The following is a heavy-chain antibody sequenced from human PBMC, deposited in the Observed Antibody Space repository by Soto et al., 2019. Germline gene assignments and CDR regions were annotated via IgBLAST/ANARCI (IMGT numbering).Heavy chain of an antibody. Sequence: QVQLQESGPGLVKPSETLSLTCTISGGSISSYYWSSIRQPPGKGLEWIVYIYYSGSTNYNPSLQCRVTISGDTSKNQFSLKLSSVTAADTAVYYCARRYGGNLDYWGQGTLVTVSS. D-gene: IGHD1-26*01. V-gene: IGHV4-59*08. CDR2: IYYSGST. CDR1: GGSISSYY. CDR3: ARRYGGNLDY. J-gene: IGHJ4*02.